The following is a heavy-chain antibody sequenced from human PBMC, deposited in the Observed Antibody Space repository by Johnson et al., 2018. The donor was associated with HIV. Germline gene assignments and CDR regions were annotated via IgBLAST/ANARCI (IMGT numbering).Heavy chain of an antibody. V-gene: IGHV3-13*01. J-gene: IGHJ3*02. CDR2: IGTAGDT. CDR1: GFNFDDYA. Sequence: VQLVESGGGLVQPGRSLRLSCAASGFNFDDYAMSWVRQVPGKGLEGVSGIGTAGDTYYPGSVKGRFTISRENAKNSLYLQMNSLRAEDTAVYYCARDVTKDAFDIWGQGTMVTVSS. D-gene: IGHD4-17*01. CDR3: ARDVTKDAFDI.